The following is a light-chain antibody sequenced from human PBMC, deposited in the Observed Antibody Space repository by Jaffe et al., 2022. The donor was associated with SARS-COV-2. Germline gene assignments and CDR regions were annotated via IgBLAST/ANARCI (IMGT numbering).Light chain of an antibody. CDR1: QGIGHY. J-gene: IGKJ1*01. CDR2: GAS. CDR3: QQYQSYPRT. Sequence: DIQMTQSPSSVSAFVGDRVTITCRASQGIGHYLVWYQQKPGKAPKSLIFGASSLQSGVPSRFSGSGSGTDFTLTISSLQPEDFAIYYCQQYQSYPRTFGQGTKVEMK. V-gene: IGKV1-16*01.